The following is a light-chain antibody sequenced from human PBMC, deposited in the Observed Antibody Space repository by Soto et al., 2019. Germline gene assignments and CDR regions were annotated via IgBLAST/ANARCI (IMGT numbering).Light chain of an antibody. J-gene: IGLJ1*01. CDR1: GSNVGNHY. CDR3: GAWDDGLSAYV. Sequence: QSVLTQPPSVSGAPGQKVTISCAGSGSNVGNHYVSWYQQLPGTAPKLLIYDDNKRPSGIPDRFSGSKSATSATLGITGLQTGDEADYYCGAWDDGLSAYVFGPGTKVTVL. CDR2: DDN. V-gene: IGLV1-51*01.